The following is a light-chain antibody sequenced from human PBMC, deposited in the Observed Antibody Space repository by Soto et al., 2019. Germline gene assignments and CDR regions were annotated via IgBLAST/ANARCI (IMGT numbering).Light chain of an antibody. V-gene: IGLV2-14*01. CDR2: DVS. Sequence: QSVLTQPPSASVSPGQSVTISCTGTSSDVGGYNYVSWYQQHPGKAPKLMIYDVSNRPSGVSNRFSGSKSGNTASLTISGLQAEDEADYYCNSYSSSKTHVFGTGTKVTVL. J-gene: IGLJ1*01. CDR3: NSYSSSKTHV. CDR1: SSDVGGYNY.